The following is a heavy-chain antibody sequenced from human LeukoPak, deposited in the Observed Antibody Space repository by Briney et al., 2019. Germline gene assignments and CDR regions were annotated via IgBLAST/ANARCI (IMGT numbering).Heavy chain of an antibody. CDR1: GGSFSGYY. V-gene: IGHV4-34*01. CDR3: ASSHSTRYYFDY. Sequence: NPSETLSLTCAVYGGSFSGYYWSWIRQPPGKGLVWIGEINHSGSTNYNPSLKSRVTISVDTSKNQFSLKLSSVTAADTAVYYCASSHSTRYYFDYWGQGTLVTVSS. J-gene: IGHJ4*02. CDR2: INHSGST. D-gene: IGHD6-13*01.